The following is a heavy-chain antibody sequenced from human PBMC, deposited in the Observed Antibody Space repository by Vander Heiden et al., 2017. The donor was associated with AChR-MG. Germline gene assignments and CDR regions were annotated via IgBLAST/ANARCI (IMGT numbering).Heavy chain of an antibody. CDR2: INHSGST. J-gene: IGHJ4*02. Sequence: QVQLQQWGAGLLKPSETLSLTCAVYGGSFSGYYWSWIRQPPGKGLEWIGEINHSGSTNYNPSLKSRVTISVDTSKNQFSLKLSSVTAADTVVYYCARGRIAACDYWGQGTLVTVSS. CDR1: GGSFSGYY. D-gene: IGHD6-6*01. V-gene: IGHV4-34*01. CDR3: ARGRIAACDY.